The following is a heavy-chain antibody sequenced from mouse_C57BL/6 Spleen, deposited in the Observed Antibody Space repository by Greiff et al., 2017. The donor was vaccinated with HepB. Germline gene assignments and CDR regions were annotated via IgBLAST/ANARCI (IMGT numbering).Heavy chain of an antibody. CDR2: IDPANGNT. Sequence: EVKLLQSVAELVRPGASVKVSCTASGFTIKNTYMHWVKQRPEQGLEWIGRIDPANGNTKYAPKFQGKATITADTSSNTAYLQLSSLTSEDSAFYCGDPDYDVASIGYWGQGTLVTVS. D-gene: IGHD2-4*01. V-gene: IGHV14-3*01. CDR3: DPDYDVASIGY. J-gene: IGHJ3*01. CDR1: GFTIKNTY.